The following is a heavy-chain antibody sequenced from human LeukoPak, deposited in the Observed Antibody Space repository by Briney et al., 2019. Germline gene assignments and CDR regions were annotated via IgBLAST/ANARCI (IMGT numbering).Heavy chain of an antibody. CDR3: ARVRYRDCLDF. V-gene: IGHV4-59*01. CDR2: IYYSGST. J-gene: IGHJ4*02. Sequence: PSETLSLTCTVSGGSISSYYWSWIRQPPGKGLEWIGYIYYSGSTNYNPSLKSRVTISVDTSKNQFSLKLSSVTAADTAVYYCARVRYRDCLDFWGQGTLVTVSS. CDR1: GGSISSYY. D-gene: IGHD3-16*02.